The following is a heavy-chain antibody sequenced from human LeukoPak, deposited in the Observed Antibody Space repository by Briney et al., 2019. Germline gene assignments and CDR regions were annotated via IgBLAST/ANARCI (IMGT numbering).Heavy chain of an antibody. CDR2: ISYDGSNK. Sequence: SGGSLRLSCAGSGLTFSRYTMHWVRQAPGKGLEWVAIISYDGSNKHYADSVKGRFTISRDNSKNTLSLQMNSLRAEDTAVYYGAREGWDGSGSLDYWGQGTLVTVSS. CDR1: GLTFSRYT. J-gene: IGHJ4*02. V-gene: IGHV3-30-3*01. CDR3: AREGWDGSGSLDY. D-gene: IGHD3-10*01.